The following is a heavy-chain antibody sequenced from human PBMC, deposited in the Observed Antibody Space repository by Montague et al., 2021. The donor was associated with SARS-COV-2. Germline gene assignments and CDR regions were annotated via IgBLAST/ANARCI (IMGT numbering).Heavy chain of an antibody. Sequence: TLSLTCTVSIGSISSGSYYWSWIRQPAGKGLEWFGRIYTSGSTNYXXXLKSRVTISVDTSKNQFSLKLSSVAAADTAVYYCARVGLGSSWYEVAFDIWGQGTMVTVSS. J-gene: IGHJ3*02. CDR1: IGSISSGSYY. CDR3: ARVGLGSSWYEVAFDI. CDR2: IYTSGST. V-gene: IGHV4-61*02. D-gene: IGHD6-13*01.